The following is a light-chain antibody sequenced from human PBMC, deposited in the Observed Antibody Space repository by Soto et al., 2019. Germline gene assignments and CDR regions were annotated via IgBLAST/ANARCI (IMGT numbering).Light chain of an antibody. Sequence: EIVLTQSPGTLSLSPVERATLSCGASQSVPKDYLAWYQQKPGQPPRLLIYDASARATDIPDRFSGSGSGSDFTLTISRLEPEDFAVYACQQYALSPITFGGGTKVEIK. CDR2: DAS. V-gene: IGKV3-20*01. J-gene: IGKJ4*01. CDR3: QQYALSPIT. CDR1: QSVPKDY.